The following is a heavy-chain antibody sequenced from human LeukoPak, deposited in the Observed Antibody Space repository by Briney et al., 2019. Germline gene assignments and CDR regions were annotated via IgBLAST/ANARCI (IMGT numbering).Heavy chain of an antibody. D-gene: IGHD3-22*01. CDR3: ATAISTYYYDSSGYYDTDY. J-gene: IGHJ4*02. Sequence: GESLKISRKGSGYSFTSYWIGWVRQMPGKGLEWMGIIYPGDSDTRYSPSFQGQVTISADKSISTAYLQWSSLKASDTAMYYCATAISTYYYDSSGYYDTDYWGQGTLVTVSS. CDR1: GYSFTSYW. CDR2: IYPGDSDT. V-gene: IGHV5-51*01.